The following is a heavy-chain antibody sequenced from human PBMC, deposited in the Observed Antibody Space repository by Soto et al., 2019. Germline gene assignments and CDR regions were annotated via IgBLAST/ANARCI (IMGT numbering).Heavy chain of an antibody. J-gene: IGHJ6*03. D-gene: IGHD6-6*01. CDR1: GGSISSGGYY. CDR3: ASVLAEYSSPPGYVGYYYYMDV. Sequence: SETLSLTCTVSGGSISSGGYYWSWIRQHPGKGLEWIGYIYYSGSTYYNPSLKSRVTISVDTSKNQFSLKLSSVTAADTAVYYCASVLAEYSSPPGYVGYYYYMDVWDKGTTVTVSS. V-gene: IGHV4-31*03. CDR2: IYYSGST.